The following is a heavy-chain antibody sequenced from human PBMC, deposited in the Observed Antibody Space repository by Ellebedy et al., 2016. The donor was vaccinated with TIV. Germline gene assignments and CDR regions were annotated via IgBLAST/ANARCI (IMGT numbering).Heavy chain of an antibody. V-gene: IGHV4-59*01. D-gene: IGHD3-10*01. CDR1: GGSISSYY. CDR2: IYYSGST. Sequence: GSLRLXCTVSGGSISSYYWSWIRQPPGKGLEWIGYIYYSGSTNYNPSLKSRVTISVDTSKNQFSLKLSSVTAADTAVYYCAMGITMVRGSFYAFDIWGQGTMVTVSS. CDR3: AMGITMVRGSFYAFDI. J-gene: IGHJ3*02.